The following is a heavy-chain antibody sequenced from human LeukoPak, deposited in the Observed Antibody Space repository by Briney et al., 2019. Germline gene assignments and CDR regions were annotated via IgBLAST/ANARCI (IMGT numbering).Heavy chain of an antibody. V-gene: IGHV1-18*01. CDR3: ARHDSSGWSHFDY. CDR1: GYTFTIYG. J-gene: IGHJ4*02. D-gene: IGHD6-19*01. Sequence: ASVTVSFTSSGYTFTIYGISWVRLAPGQGLEWMGWISAYNGNTNYAQKLQGRVTMTTDTSTSTAYMELRSLRSDDTAVYYCARHDSSGWSHFDYWGQGTLVTVSS. CDR2: ISAYNGNT.